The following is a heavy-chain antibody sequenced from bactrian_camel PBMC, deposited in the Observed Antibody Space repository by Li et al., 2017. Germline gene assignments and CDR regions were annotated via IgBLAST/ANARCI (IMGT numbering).Heavy chain of an antibody. D-gene: IGHD2*01. CDR3: AFQPSGWWYFPY. J-gene: IGHJ4*01. V-gene: IGHV3S40*01. CDR2: TDT. Sequence: VQLVESGGGVVQPGGSLRLSCAASGFAFDKDHMAWVRQAPGKGLEWVATTDTYYADSVKGRFTISRDNAKNTLYLQLNSLRTEDTAMYYCAFQPSGWWYFPYWGQGTQVTVS. CDR1: GFAFDKDH.